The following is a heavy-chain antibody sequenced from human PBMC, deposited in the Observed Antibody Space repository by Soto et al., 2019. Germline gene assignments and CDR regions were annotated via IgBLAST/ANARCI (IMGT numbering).Heavy chain of an antibody. J-gene: IGHJ4*02. CDR2: IRSKANNYAT. CDR3: ARDGDNTALDY. Sequence: GGSLRLSCSASGFTFSASAMHWVRRASGKGLEWIGHIRSKANNYATAYAASVNGRFTISRDDSKNTAYLQLNSLKTEDTAVYYCARDGDNTALDYWGQGTLVTVSS. CDR1: GFTFSASA. V-gene: IGHV3-73*01. D-gene: IGHD5-18*01.